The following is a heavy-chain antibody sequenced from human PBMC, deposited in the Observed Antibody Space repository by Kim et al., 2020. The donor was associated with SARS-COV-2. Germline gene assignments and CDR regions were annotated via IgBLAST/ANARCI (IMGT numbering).Heavy chain of an antibody. V-gene: IGHV4-4*08. CDR3: AKTGYYDSSGYTYYFDY. D-gene: IGHD3-22*01. J-gene: IGHJ4*02. CDR2: IYRTGST. Sequence: GLEWIGYIYRTGSTNYNLSLKSRLTISVDTSKNQFSLKLSSVTAADTAVYYCAKTGYYDSSGYTYYFDYWGQGTLVTVSS.